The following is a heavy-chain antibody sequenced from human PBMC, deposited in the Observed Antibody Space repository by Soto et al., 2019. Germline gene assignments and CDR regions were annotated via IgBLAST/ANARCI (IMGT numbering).Heavy chain of an antibody. CDR1: GYSFISSD. J-gene: IGHJ5*02. CDR2: MNPNRGKA. Sequence: QVQLVQSGAEVKKPGASVKVSCKASGYSFISSDINWVRQATGQGLEWLGWMNPNRGKAGYAQKFQGRVTMTRNSSINTAYMELSGLTSDDTAVYYCTRGGVVRGVLRRFDPWGQGTLVTVSS. V-gene: IGHV1-8*01. D-gene: IGHD3-10*01. CDR3: TRGGVVRGVLRRFDP.